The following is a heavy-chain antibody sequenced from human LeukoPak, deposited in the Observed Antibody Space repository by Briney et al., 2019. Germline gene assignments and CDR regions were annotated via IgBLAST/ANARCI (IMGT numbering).Heavy chain of an antibody. D-gene: IGHD5-12*01. Sequence: HPGGSLRLSCAASGFTFSSHGMNWVRQAPGKGLEWVSGISPSGGITYYTDSVKGRFTISRDNSKNTLYLQMNSLRAEDTAVYYCARGPSGYHNTGGQGTLVTVSS. CDR3: ARGPSGYHNT. CDR1: GFTFSSHG. J-gene: IGHJ4*02. V-gene: IGHV3-23*01. CDR2: ISPSGGIT.